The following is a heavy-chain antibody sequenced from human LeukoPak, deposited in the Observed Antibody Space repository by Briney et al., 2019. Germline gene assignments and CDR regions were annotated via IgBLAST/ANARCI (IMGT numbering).Heavy chain of an antibody. J-gene: IGHJ4*02. D-gene: IGHD3-22*01. CDR2: INHSGST. CDR3: ARVDYYDSSGYYLQDY. CDR1: GGSFSGYY. V-gene: IGHV4-34*01. Sequence: PSETLSLTCAVYGGSFSGYYWSWIRQPPGKGLEWIGEINHSGSTNYNPSLKSRVTISVDTSKNQFSLKLGSVTAADTAVYYCARVDYYDSSGYYLQDYWGQGTLVTVSS.